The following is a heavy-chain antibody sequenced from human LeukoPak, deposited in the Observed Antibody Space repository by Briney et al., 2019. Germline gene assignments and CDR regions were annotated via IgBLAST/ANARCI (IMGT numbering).Heavy chain of an antibody. Sequence: ASVKVSCKASGYTFTSYGISWVRQAPGQGLEWMGWIIAYNGNTNYAQKLQGRVTMTTDTSTSTAYMELRSLRSDDTAVYYCATPGDYYDSSGYYYFQHWGQGTLVTVSS. CDR2: IIAYNGNT. D-gene: IGHD3-22*01. J-gene: IGHJ1*01. CDR1: GYTFTSYG. V-gene: IGHV1-18*01. CDR3: ATPGDYYDSSGYYYFQH.